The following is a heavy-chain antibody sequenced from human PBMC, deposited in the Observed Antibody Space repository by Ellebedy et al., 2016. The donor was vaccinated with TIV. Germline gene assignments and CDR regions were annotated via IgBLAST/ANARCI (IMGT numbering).Heavy chain of an antibody. V-gene: IGHV3-7*01. CDR1: GFTFSSYC. D-gene: IGHD3-10*01. J-gene: IGHJ4*02. CDR2: IKQEGFEQ. Sequence: GESLKISCVASGFTFSSYCMSWVRQTPGKGLEWVASIKQEGFEQSYVDSVEGRFTISRDNAKSSLYLQMTSLRAEDTAVYNCSRDQGWAMPGSTRFDYWGQGTLVTVSS. CDR3: SRDQGWAMPGSTRFDY.